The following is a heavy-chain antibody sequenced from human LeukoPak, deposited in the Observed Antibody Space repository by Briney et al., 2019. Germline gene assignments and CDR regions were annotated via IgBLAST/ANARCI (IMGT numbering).Heavy chain of an antibody. D-gene: IGHD4-17*01. CDR1: GGSLSGYY. V-gene: IGHV4-34*01. J-gene: IGHJ4*02. CDR2: INHSGST. Sequence: PSETLSLTCAVYGGSLSGYYWSWIRQPPGKGLEWIGEINHSGSTNYNPSLKSRVTISVDTSKNQFSLKLSSVTAADTAVYYCARRTTVTKKGFDYWGPGTLVTVSS. CDR3: ARRTTVTKKGFDY.